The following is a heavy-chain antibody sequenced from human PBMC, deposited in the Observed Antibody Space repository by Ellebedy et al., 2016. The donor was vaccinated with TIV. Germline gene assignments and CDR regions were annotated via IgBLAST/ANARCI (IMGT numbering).Heavy chain of an antibody. V-gene: IGHV3-48*04. Sequence: GGSLRLSCAASGFNFISFSMNWVRQAPGKGLEWISYISGGGGTIYYADSVKGRFTIYRDNAKKSLYLQMYSLIAEDPAVYYCARGGHSSSSNRFDPWGQGTLVTVSS. CDR2: ISGGGGTI. CDR3: ARGGHSSSSNRFDP. J-gene: IGHJ5*02. D-gene: IGHD6-6*01. CDR1: GFNFISFS.